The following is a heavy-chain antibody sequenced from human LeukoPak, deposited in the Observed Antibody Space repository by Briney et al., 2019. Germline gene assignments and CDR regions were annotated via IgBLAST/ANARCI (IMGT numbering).Heavy chain of an antibody. CDR3: AKDLGSSGWYIVGATIDY. Sequence: GGSLRLSCAASGFTFSSYAMSWVRQAPGKGLEWVSGISGSGGSTYYADSVKGRFTISRDNSKNTLYLQMNSLRAEDTAVYYCAKDLGSSGWYIVGATIDYWGQGTLVTVSS. J-gene: IGHJ4*02. CDR1: GFTFSSYA. D-gene: IGHD6-19*01. CDR2: ISGSGGST. V-gene: IGHV3-23*01.